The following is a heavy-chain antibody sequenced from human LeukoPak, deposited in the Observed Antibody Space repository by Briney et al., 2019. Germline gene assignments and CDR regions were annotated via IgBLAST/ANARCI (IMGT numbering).Heavy chain of an antibody. J-gene: IGHJ6*02. V-gene: IGHV3-21*03. CDR1: GFTFSTYN. D-gene: IGHD6-13*01. CDR3: ARVPWSSRDYYSGMDV. Sequence: GGSLRLSCAASGFTFSTYNMNWVRQAPGKGLEWVSLISSSSSYIYYADSVKGRFTISRDNAKNSLDLQMNSLKAEDTAIYYRARVPWSSRDYYSGMDVWGQGTTVTVSS. CDR2: ISSSSSYI.